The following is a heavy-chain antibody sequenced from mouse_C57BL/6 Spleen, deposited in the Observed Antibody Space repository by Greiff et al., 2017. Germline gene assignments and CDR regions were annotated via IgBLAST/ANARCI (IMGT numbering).Heavy chain of an antibody. J-gene: IGHJ2*01. CDR3: ARGGHYYGSSHYFDY. CDR1: GYTFTSYW. Sequence: QVQLQQPGAELVKPGASVKMSCKASGYTFTSYWITWVKQRPGQGLEWIGDIYPGSGSTNYNEKFKSKATLTVDTSSSTASMQLSSLTSEDSAVYYGARGGHYYGSSHYFDYWGQGTTLTVSS. V-gene: IGHV1-55*01. CDR2: IYPGSGST. D-gene: IGHD1-1*01.